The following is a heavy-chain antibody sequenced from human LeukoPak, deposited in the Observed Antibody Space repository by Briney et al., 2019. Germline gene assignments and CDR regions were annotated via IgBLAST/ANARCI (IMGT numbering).Heavy chain of an antibody. CDR2: ISSSGSTI. J-gene: IGHJ4*02. Sequence: QAGGSLRLSCAASGFTFSSYEMNWVRQAPGKGLEWVSYISSSGSTIYYADSVKGRFTISRDNAKNSLYLQMNSLRAEDTAVYYCARLGGAVAGYYFDYWGQGTLVTVSS. D-gene: IGHD6-19*01. CDR3: ARLGGAVAGYYFDY. V-gene: IGHV3-48*03. CDR1: GFTFSSYE.